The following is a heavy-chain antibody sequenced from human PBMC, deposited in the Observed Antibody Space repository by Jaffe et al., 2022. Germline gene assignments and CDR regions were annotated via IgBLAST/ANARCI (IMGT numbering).Heavy chain of an antibody. D-gene: IGHD6-19*01. V-gene: IGHV3-48*01. CDR1: GFTFSSYS. CDR3: ARDAGIYSSGGLDY. Sequence: EVQLVESGGGLVQPGGSLRLSCAASGFTFSSYSMNWVRQAPGKGLEWVSYISSSSSTIYYADSVKGRFTISRDNAKNSLYLQMNSLRAEDTAVYYCARDAGIYSSGGLDYWGQGTLVTVSS. CDR2: ISSSSSTI. J-gene: IGHJ4*02.